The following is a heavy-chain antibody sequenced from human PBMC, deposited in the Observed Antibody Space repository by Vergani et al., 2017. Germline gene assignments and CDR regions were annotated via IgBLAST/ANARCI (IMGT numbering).Heavy chain of an antibody. D-gene: IGHD6-19*01. V-gene: IGHV1-69*04. CDR1: GGTFSSYA. CDR2: IIPILGIA. Sequence: QVQLVQSGAEVKKPGASVKVSCKASGGTFSSYAISWVRQAPGQGLEWMGRIIPILGIANYAQKFQGRVTITADKSTSTAYMELSSLRSEDTAVYYCSRARYSSGWYDGSYWGQGTLVTVAS. J-gene: IGHJ4*02. CDR3: SRARYSSGWYDGSY.